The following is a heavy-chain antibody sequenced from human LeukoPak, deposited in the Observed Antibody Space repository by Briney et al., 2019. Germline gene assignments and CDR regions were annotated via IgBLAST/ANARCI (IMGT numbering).Heavy chain of an antibody. CDR3: ARGIAAAQGNYYYYYYMDV. CDR1: GGSFSGYY. Sequence: SETLSLTCAVYGGSFSGYYWSWIRQSPGKGLEWIGETYHSGSTNYNSSLKSRVTISVDTSKNQFSLKLSSVTAADTAVYYCARGIAAAQGNYYYYYYMDVWGKGTTVTVSS. J-gene: IGHJ6*03. V-gene: IGHV4-34*01. D-gene: IGHD6-13*01. CDR2: TYHSGST.